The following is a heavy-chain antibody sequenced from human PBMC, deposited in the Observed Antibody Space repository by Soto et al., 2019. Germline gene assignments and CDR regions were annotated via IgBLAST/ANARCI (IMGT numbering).Heavy chain of an antibody. CDR2: IWYDGSNK. CDR1: GFTFSSYG. Sequence: QVQLVESGGGVVQPGRSLRLSCAASGFTFSSYGMHWVRQAPGKGLEWVAVIWYDGSNKYYADSVKGRFTISRDNSKNTLYLQMNSLRAEDTAVYYCARDALRGAGDLGSYWGQGTLVTVSS. J-gene: IGHJ4*02. D-gene: IGHD7-27*01. CDR3: ARDALRGAGDLGSY. V-gene: IGHV3-33*01.